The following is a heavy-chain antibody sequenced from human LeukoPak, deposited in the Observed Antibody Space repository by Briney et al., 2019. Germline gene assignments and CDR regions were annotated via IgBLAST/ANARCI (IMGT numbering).Heavy chain of an antibody. J-gene: IGHJ3*02. Sequence: PSETLSLICTVSGGSVNNYYWNWIRQSPGKGLEWIGYIHYTGSSNSNPSLKSRVTISVDTSKNQVSLKLSSVSVADTAVYYCARMEGEWLPNAFDIWGHGTMVTVSS. CDR2: IHYTGSS. D-gene: IGHD6-19*01. V-gene: IGHV4-59*02. CDR3: ARMEGEWLPNAFDI. CDR1: GGSVNNYY.